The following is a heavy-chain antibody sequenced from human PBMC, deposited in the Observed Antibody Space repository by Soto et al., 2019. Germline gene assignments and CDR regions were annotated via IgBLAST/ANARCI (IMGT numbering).Heavy chain of an antibody. CDR1: GGTFSSYA. J-gene: IGHJ6*02. Sequence: PSVKVSCKASGGTFSSYAISWVRQAPGQGLEWMGGIIPIFGTANYAQKFQGRVTITADESTSTAYMELSSLRSEDTAVYYCARDLAARGYYYYGMDVWGQGTTVTVSS. D-gene: IGHD2-15*01. CDR3: ARDLAARGYYYYGMDV. CDR2: IIPIFGTA. V-gene: IGHV1-69*13.